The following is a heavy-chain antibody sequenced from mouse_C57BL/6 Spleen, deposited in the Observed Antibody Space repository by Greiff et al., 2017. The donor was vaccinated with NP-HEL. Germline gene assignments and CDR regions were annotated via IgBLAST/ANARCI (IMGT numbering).Heavy chain of an antibody. CDR2: ISYDGSN. CDR3: AREEDYGSSWYFDV. J-gene: IGHJ1*03. D-gene: IGHD1-1*01. CDR1: GYSITSGYY. V-gene: IGHV3-6*01. Sequence: EVKLQESGPGLVKPSQSLSLTCSVTGYSITSGYYWNWIRQFPGNKLEWMGYISYDGSNNYNPSLKNRISITRYTSKNQFFLKLNSVTTEDTATYYCAREEDYGSSWYFDVWGTGTTVTVSS.